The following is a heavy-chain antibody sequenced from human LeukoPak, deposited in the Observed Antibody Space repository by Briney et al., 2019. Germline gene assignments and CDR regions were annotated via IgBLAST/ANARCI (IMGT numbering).Heavy chain of an antibody. CDR3: ARLVRYCSGGNCYSRYLDY. D-gene: IGHD2-15*01. Sequence: PGESLKISCQGSGYIFTSYWIAWGRQMPGKGLDWMGTIYPGVSETTYSPSFQGQVTISADKSISTASLQWSSLKASATAMYYCARLVRYCSGGNCYSRYLDYWGQGTLVTVSS. J-gene: IGHJ4*02. CDR1: GYIFTSYW. V-gene: IGHV5-51*01. CDR2: IYPGVSET.